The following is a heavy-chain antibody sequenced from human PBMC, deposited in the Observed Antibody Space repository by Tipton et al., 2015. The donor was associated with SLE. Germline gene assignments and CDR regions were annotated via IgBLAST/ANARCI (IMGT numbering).Heavy chain of an antibody. D-gene: IGHD5-24*01. Sequence: RLSCAASGFTFSSYDMSWVRQAPGKGLAWVSTISGSGANSYYADSVRGRFTISRDSAKNSGYVQLNSLRAEDTAVYYCARSEMATITYWGQGTLVTVSS. CDR1: GFTFSSYD. CDR3: ARSEMATITY. J-gene: IGHJ4*02. V-gene: IGHV3-23*01. CDR2: ISGSGANS.